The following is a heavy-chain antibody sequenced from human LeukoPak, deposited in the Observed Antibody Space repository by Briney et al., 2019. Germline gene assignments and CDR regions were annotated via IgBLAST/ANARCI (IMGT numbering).Heavy chain of an antibody. Sequence: SETLSLTCSVSGGSISSYYWSWIRQPPGEGLQWIGHIYYTGSPTYNSSLKGRVTISVDMSKNQFSLKLSSVTAADTAVYYCARFSISVTGRHLDYWGQGTLVSVSS. J-gene: IGHJ4*02. D-gene: IGHD1-20*01. CDR3: ARFSISVTGRHLDY. CDR2: IYYTGSP. V-gene: IGHV4-59*08. CDR1: GGSISSYY.